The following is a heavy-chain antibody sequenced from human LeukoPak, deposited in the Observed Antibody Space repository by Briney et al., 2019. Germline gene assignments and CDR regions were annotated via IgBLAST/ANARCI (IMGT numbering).Heavy chain of an antibody. CDR3: AREVLLEATSSHFDY. Sequence: GGSLRLSCAASGFTFSSYAMSWVRQAPGKGLEWVAVISYDGSNKYYADSVKGRFTISRDNSKNTLYLQMNSLRAEDTAVYYCAREVLLEATSSHFDYWGQGTLVTVSS. D-gene: IGHD1-26*01. CDR1: GFTFSSYA. V-gene: IGHV3-30-3*01. CDR2: ISYDGSNK. J-gene: IGHJ4*02.